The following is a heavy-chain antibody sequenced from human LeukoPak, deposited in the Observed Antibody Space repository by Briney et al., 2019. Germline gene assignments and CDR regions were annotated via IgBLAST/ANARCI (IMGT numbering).Heavy chain of an antibody. V-gene: IGHV3-74*01. CDR1: GFTFSSYW. CDR3: ARVPSTQWLVYYFDY. J-gene: IGHJ4*02. D-gene: IGHD6-19*01. CDR2: INSDGSST. Sequence: GGSLRLSCAASGFTFSSYWMHWVRQAPGKGLVWVSRINSDGSSTTYADSVKGRFTISRDNAKNTLYLQMDSLRAEDTAVYYCARVPSTQWLVYYFDYWGQGTLVTVSS.